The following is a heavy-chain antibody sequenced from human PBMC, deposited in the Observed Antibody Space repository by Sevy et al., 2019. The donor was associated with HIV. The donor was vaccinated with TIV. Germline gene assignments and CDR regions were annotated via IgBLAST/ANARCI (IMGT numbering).Heavy chain of an antibody. J-gene: IGHJ4*02. Sequence: GGSLRLSCAVSGFNIDDYAMSWVRQAPGKGLEWVSGISPNSAYIGYADSVKGRFTMSRDKAKRSLFLQMDNLRVEDTALYYWVKGNSRLLTTYFDHWGREPGSPSPQ. CDR1: GFNIDDYA. D-gene: IGHD3-22*01. CDR3: VKGNSRLLTTYFDH. CDR2: ISPNSAYI. V-gene: IGHV3-9*01.